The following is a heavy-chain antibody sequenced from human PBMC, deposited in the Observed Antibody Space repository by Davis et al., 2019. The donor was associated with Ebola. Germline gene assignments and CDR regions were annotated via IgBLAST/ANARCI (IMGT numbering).Heavy chain of an antibody. V-gene: IGHV3-11*04. CDR2: ISSSGTTI. Sequence: PGGSLRLSCAASGFTFNDYYMSWVRQAPGKGLDWVSYISSSGTTIYYADSVKGRFTISRDNAKNSLYLQMNSLRAEDTAVYYCARGVWFGELNHYYYMDVWGEGTTVTVSS. J-gene: IGHJ6*03. CDR1: GFTFNDYY. CDR3: ARGVWFGELNHYYYMDV. D-gene: IGHD3-10*01.